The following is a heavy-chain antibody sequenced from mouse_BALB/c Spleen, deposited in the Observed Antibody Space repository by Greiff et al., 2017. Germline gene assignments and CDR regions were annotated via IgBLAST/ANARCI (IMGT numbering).Heavy chain of an antibody. J-gene: IGHJ2*01. V-gene: IGHV5-9-3*01. CDR1: GFTFSSYA. CDR3: ARRGGYGVFDY. Sequence: EVQLVESGGGLVKPGGSLKLSCAASGFTFSSYAMSWVRQTPEKRLEWVATISSGGSYTYYPDSVKGRFTISRDNAKNTLYLQMSSLRSEDTAMYYCARRGGYGVFDYWGQGTTLTVSS. CDR2: ISSGGSYT. D-gene: IGHD2-2*01.